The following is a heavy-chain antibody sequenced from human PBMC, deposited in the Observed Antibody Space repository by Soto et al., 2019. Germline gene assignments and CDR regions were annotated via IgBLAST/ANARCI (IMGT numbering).Heavy chain of an antibody. CDR2: MNPNSGNT. D-gene: IGHD2-2*01. CDR1: GYTFTSYD. J-gene: IGHJ5*02. V-gene: IGHV1-8*01. CDR3: ARGRRIPEQLPAAIGRENWFDP. Sequence: ASVKVSCKASGYTFTSYDINWVRQATGQGLEWMGWMNPNSGNTGYAQKFQGRVTMTRKTSISTAYMELSSLRSEDTAVYYCARGRRIPEQLPAAIGRENWFDPWGQGTLVTVSS.